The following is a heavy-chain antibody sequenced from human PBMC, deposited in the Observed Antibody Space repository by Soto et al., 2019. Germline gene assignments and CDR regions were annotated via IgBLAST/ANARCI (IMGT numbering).Heavy chain of an antibody. CDR2: IYYSGST. D-gene: IGHD6-19*01. V-gene: IGHV4-59*01. CDR1: GGSISSYY. Sequence: SETLSLTCTVSGGSISSYYWSWIRQPPGKGLEWIGYIYYSGSTNYNPSLKSRVTISVDTSKNQFSLKLSSVTAADTAVYYCARDQLDSSGSEPIYYHYGMDVWGQGTMVTVSS. CDR3: ARDQLDSSGSEPIYYHYGMDV. J-gene: IGHJ6*02.